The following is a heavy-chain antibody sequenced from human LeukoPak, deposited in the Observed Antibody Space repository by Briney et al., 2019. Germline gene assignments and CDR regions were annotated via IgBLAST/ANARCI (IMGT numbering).Heavy chain of an antibody. Sequence: GESLKISCKGSGYSFTSYWIGWVRQMPGKGLEWMGIIYPGDSDTRYSPSFQGQVTISADKSISTAYLQWSSLKASDTAMYYCARHRGSGGSWRTHLQTQYYYYGMDVWGQGTTVTVSS. J-gene: IGHJ6*02. CDR2: IYPGDSDT. CDR3: ARHRGSGGSWRTHLQTQYYYYGMDV. D-gene: IGHD2-15*01. V-gene: IGHV5-51*01. CDR1: GYSFTSYW.